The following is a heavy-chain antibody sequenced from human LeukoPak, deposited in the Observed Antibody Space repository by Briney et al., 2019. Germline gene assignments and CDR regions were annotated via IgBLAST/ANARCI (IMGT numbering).Heavy chain of an antibody. CDR2: IGGSGADT. CDR1: GFTFTTYA. V-gene: IGHV3-23*01. Sequence: GGSLRLSCAASGFTFTTYAMSWVRQAPGKGLEWVSAIGGSGADTYYADSVKGRFTISRDNSKNTLYLQMNSLRAEDTAVYYCAKIYKYNWNDVSYWGQGTLVTVSS. CDR3: AKIYKYNWNDVSY. J-gene: IGHJ4*02. D-gene: IGHD1-1*01.